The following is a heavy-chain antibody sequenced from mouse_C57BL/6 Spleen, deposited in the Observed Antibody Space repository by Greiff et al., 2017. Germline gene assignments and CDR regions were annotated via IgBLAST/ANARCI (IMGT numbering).Heavy chain of an antibody. CDR3: ARGGLGRRLYYFDY. D-gene: IGHD4-1*01. Sequence: EVKLQESGPGLVKPSQSLSLTCSVTGYSITSGYYWNWIRQFPGNKLEWMGYISYDGSNNYNPSLKNRISITRDTSKNQFFLKLNSVTTEDTATYYCARGGLGRRLYYFDYWGQGTTLTVSS. CDR1: GYSITSGYY. CDR2: ISYDGSN. J-gene: IGHJ2*01. V-gene: IGHV3-6*01.